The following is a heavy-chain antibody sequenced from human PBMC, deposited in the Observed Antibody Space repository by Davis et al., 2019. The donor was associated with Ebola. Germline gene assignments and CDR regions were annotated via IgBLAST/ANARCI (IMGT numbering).Heavy chain of an antibody. CDR3: ARQGSSGNWFDP. J-gene: IGHJ5*02. V-gene: IGHV4-39*01. CDR2: IYYSGCT. CDR1: GGPISSSSYY. D-gene: IGHD6-25*01. Sequence: PSETLSPTCTAPGGPISSSSYYWGWIRQPPGKGLEWIGLIYYSGCTYYNPSLKSRVTISVDTSKNQFSLKLSSVTAADTAVYYCARQGSSGNWFDPWGQGTLVTVSS.